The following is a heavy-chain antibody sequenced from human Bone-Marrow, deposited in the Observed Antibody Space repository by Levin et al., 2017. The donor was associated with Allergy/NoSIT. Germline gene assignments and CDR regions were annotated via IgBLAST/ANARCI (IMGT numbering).Heavy chain of an antibody. CDR2: ISWDGGST. Sequence: GGSLRLSCAASGFTFDDYAMHWVRQAPGKGLEWVSLISWDGGSTYYADSVKGRFTISRDNSKNSLYLQMNSLRAEDTALYYCAKDTIRGDRYSSGWGVFDYWGQGTLVTVSS. J-gene: IGHJ4*02. CDR3: AKDTIRGDRYSSGWGVFDY. V-gene: IGHV3-43D*03. D-gene: IGHD6-19*01. CDR1: GFTFDDYA.